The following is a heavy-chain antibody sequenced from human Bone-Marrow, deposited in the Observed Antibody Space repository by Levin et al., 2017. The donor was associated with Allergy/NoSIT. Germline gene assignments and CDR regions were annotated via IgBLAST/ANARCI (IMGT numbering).Heavy chain of an antibody. V-gene: IGHV2-70*04. J-gene: IGHJ4*02. Sequence: SGPTLVKPTQTLTLTCTFSGFSLSTSGMRVNWIRQSPGKALEWLARIDWEGDKFYSTSLKTSLTISKDASKNQAVLTLTNMDPVDTATYYCARTPYGGNTGCYFDYWGPGTLVTVSS. CDR2: IDWEGDK. D-gene: IGHD4-23*01. CDR3: ARTPYGGNTGCYFDY. CDR1: GFSLSTSGMR.